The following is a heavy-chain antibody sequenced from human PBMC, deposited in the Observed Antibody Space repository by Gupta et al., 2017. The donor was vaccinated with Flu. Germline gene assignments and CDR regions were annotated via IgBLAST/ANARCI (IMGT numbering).Heavy chain of an antibody. J-gene: IGHJ6*02. D-gene: IGHD3-9*01. CDR2: INSEGSSI. CDR1: FSTYG. CDR3: ARARYGSTYGMDV. V-gene: IGHV3-74*01. Sequence: FSTYGMHWVRQAPGKGPVWVSFINSEGSSIIYADSVKGRFTISRDNAKNTLYLEMNSLRVEDTAVYYCARARYGSTYGMDVWGQGTTVTVSS.